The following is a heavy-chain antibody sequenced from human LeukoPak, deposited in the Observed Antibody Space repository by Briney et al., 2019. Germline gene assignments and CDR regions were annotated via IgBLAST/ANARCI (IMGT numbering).Heavy chain of an antibody. CDR3: AKGSYYYYMDV. D-gene: IGHD2-15*01. V-gene: IGHV3-11*04. CDR2: ISSSGSTI. Sequence: GSLSLSCAASGFTFSDYYMSWIRQAPGKGLEWVSYISSSGSTIYYADSVKGRFTISRDNAKNTLYLQMNSLRAEDTAVYYCAKGSYYYYMDVWGKGTTVTVSS. J-gene: IGHJ6*03. CDR1: GFTFSDYY.